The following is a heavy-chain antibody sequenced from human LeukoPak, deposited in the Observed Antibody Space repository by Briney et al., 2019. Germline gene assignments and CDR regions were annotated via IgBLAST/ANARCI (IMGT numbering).Heavy chain of an antibody. Sequence: PSETLSLTCAVYGGSFSGYYWSWIRQPPGKGLEWIGEINHSGSTNYNPSLKSRVTISVDTSKNQFSLKLSSVTAADTAVYYCATRRAQWLVRFDYWGRGTLVTVSS. D-gene: IGHD6-19*01. CDR1: GGSFSGYY. V-gene: IGHV4-34*01. J-gene: IGHJ4*02. CDR3: ATRRAQWLVRFDY. CDR2: INHSGST.